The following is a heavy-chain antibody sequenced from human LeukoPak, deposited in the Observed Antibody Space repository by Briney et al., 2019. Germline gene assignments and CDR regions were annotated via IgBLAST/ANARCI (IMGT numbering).Heavy chain of an antibody. CDR2: IYTSGST. J-gene: IGHJ4*02. D-gene: IGHD6-6*01. Sequence: SETLSLTCTVSSGSISSYYWSWIRQPPGKGLEWIWYIYTSGSTNYNPSLKSRGTISVDTSTNQFSLKLSSVTAADTAVYYCARRCSSSSCFDYWGQGTLVTVSS. CDR1: SGSISSYY. CDR3: ARRCSSSSCFDY. V-gene: IGHV4-4*09.